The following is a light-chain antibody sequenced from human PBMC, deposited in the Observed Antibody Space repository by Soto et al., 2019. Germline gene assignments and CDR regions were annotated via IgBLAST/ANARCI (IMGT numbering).Light chain of an antibody. V-gene: IGKV3-11*01. J-gene: IGKJ1*01. Sequence: EIVLTQSPGTLSLSPGERSTLSFMASQSVSNNYLAWYQQKPGQAPRLLIYDASNRATGIPARFSGSGSGTDFTLTISSLEPEDFAAYYCQQRSNWPAWTFGQGTKVDIK. CDR3: QQRSNWPAWT. CDR1: QSVSNNY. CDR2: DAS.